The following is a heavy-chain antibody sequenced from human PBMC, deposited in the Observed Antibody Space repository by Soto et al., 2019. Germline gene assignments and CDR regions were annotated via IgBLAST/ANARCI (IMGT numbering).Heavy chain of an antibody. D-gene: IGHD6-13*01. J-gene: IGHJ6*02. CDR3: ARWNLSSSWGYYYYGMDV. Sequence: SETLSLTCAVYGGSFSGYYWSWIRQPPGKGLEWIGEINHSGSTNYNPSLKSRVTISVDTSKNQFSLKLSSVTAADTAVYYCARWNLSSSWGYYYYGMDVWGQGTTVTVSS. CDR2: INHSGST. V-gene: IGHV4-34*01. CDR1: GGSFSGYY.